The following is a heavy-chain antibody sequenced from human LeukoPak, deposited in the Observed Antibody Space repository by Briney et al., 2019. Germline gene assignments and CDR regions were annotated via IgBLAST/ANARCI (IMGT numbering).Heavy chain of an antibody. CDR1: GFTLSSYA. CDR2: ISGSGGST. V-gene: IGHV3-23*01. J-gene: IGHJ4*02. Sequence: PGGSLTLSCAASGFTLSSYAMSWVRQAPGKGLEWVSAISGSGGSTYYAGSVKGRFTISRDNSKNTLYLQMNSLRAEDTAVYYCAKDHRGPSSSGYRNYFDYWGQGTLVTVSS. D-gene: IGHD3-22*01. CDR3: AKDHRGPSSSGYRNYFDY.